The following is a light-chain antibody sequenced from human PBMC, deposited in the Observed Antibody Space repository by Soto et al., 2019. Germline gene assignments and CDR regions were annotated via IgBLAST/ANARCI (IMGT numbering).Light chain of an antibody. Sequence: EIVMTQSPAALSVSPGERATLSCRASQSVSSNLAGYQQKPGQAPRLLIYGPSTRATGIPVRFSGSGSGTEFTLTISSLQSEDFAVYYCRQYNNWPAFTFGPGTKVDIK. V-gene: IGKV3-15*01. CDR2: GPS. CDR3: RQYNNWPAFT. J-gene: IGKJ3*01. CDR1: QSVSSN.